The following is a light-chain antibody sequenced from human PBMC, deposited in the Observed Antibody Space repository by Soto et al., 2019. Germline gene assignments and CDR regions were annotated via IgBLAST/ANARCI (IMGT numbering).Light chain of an antibody. V-gene: IGKV3-20*01. J-gene: IGKJ1*01. CDR1: QSVSSSY. CDR2: GAL. CDR3: QQYNSYPWT. Sequence: DIVFTQSPGTLSLSPGERATLSCRASQSVSSSYLAWYQQKPGQAPRLLMYGALSRATGIPDRFSGSGSGTEFTLTISSLQPDDFATYYCQQYNSYPWTFGQGTKVDIK.